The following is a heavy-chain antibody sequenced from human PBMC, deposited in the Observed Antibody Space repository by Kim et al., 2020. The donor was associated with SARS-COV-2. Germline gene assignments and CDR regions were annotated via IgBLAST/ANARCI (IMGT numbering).Heavy chain of an antibody. CDR3: TRDALIAGHLDY. V-gene: IGHV3-49*02. J-gene: IGHJ4*02. D-gene: IGHD2-8*01. Sequence: ECAAAVKGKFTNSRDDSKSIAYLQMNSLKTEDTAVYYCTRDALIAGHLDYWGQGTLVTVSS.